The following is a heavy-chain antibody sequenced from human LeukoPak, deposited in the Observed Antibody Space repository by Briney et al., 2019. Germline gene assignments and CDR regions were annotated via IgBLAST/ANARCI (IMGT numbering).Heavy chain of an antibody. D-gene: IGHD1-26*01. CDR3: ARIGSYGQDYFDY. J-gene: IGHJ4*02. CDR2: IYTSGST. V-gene: IGHV4-4*09. CDR1: GGSISSYY. Sequence: PSETLSPTCTVSGGSISSYYWSWIRQPPGKGLEWIGYIYTSGSTNYNPSLKSRVTISVDTSKNQFSLKLSSVTAADTAVYYCARIGSYGQDYFDYWGQGTLVTVSS.